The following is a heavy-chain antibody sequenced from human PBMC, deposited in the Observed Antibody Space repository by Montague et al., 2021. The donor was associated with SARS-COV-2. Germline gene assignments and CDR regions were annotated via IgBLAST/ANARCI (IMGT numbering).Heavy chain of an antibody. V-gene: IGHV6-1*01. CDR1: GDSVSNNSAG. D-gene: IGHD3-22*01. CDR3: ARELRRIIMIVDIRGFDY. Sequence: CAISGDSVSNNSAGWDWHTHSPSRGLEWLCRTYYRYKWYNDYAVSVKSXITINPDTSKNQFSLQLNSVTAEDTAVYYCARELRRIIMIVDIRGFDYWGQGTLVTVSS. J-gene: IGHJ4*02. CDR2: TYYRYKWYN.